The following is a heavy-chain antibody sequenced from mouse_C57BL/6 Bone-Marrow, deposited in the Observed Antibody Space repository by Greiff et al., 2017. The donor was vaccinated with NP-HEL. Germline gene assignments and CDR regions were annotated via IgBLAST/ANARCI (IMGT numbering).Heavy chain of an antibody. CDR3: ATYYYGSSWYFDV. D-gene: IGHD1-1*01. Sequence: QVQLQQPGAELVKPGASVKLSCKASGYTFTSYWMHWVKQRPGRGLEWIGRIDPNSGGTKYNEKFKSKATLTVDKPSSTAYMQLSLTSEDSAVYYCATYYYGSSWYFDVWGTGTTVTVSS. V-gene: IGHV1-72*01. CDR1: GYTFTSYW. J-gene: IGHJ1*03. CDR2: IDPNSGGT.